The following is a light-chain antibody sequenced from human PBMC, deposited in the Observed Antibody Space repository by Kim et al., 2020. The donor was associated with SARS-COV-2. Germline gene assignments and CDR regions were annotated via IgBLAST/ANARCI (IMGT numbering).Light chain of an antibody. Sequence: EIVLTQSPVTLSLSPGERATLSCRASQSLTSNYLAWFQQKPGQTPRLLIYAASSRATGIPDRFSGSGSGTDFTLTISRLEPEDFAVYYCQQYGRSAGTFGQGTKVDIK. CDR2: AAS. CDR1: QSLTSNY. V-gene: IGKV3-20*01. J-gene: IGKJ1*01. CDR3: QQYGRSAGT.